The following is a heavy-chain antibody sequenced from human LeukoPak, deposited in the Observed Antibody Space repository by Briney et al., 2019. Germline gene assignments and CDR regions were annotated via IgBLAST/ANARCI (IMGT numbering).Heavy chain of an antibody. Sequence: GASVKVSCKVSGYTLTELSMHWVRQAPGKGPEWMGGFDAEDGETFHSQRFQGRVTMTEDTSTDTAYMELSSLRSEDTAVYYCATRVRRLRGPFDYWGQGTLVTVSS. CDR2: FDAEDGET. CDR3: ATRVRRLRGPFDY. D-gene: IGHD3-16*01. V-gene: IGHV1-24*01. CDR1: GYTLTELS. J-gene: IGHJ4*02.